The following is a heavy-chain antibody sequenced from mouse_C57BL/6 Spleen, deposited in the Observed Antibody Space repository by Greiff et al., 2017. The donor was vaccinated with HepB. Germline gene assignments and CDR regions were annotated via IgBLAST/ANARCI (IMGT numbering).Heavy chain of an antibody. V-gene: IGHV1-69*01. J-gene: IGHJ2*01. CDR2: IDPSDSYT. Sequence: QVQLQQSGAELVMPGASVKLSCKASGYTFTSYWMHWVKQRPGQGLEWIGEIDPSDSYTNYNQKFKGKSTLTVDKSSSTAYMQLSSMTSEDSAVFSWARSGAYDYDGRYFDYWGQGTTLTVSS. D-gene: IGHD2-4*01. CDR3: ARSGAYDYDGRYFDY. CDR1: GYTFTSYW.